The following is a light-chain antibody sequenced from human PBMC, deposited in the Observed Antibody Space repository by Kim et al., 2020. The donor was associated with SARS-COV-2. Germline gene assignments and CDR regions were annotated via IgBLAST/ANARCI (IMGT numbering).Light chain of an antibody. CDR2: EDN. Sequence: GKTVTISGTRSTGTIANNYVQWYQHSPGSAPTPVIFEDNRRPSGVPDRFSGSIDGSSNSSSLTISGLKTEDEADYYCQSYDASSVVFGGGTQLTVL. V-gene: IGLV6-57*03. CDR1: TGTIANNY. J-gene: IGLJ7*01. CDR3: QSYDASSVV.